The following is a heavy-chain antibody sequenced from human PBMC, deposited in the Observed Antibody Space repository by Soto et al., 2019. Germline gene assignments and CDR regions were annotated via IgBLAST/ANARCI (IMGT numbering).Heavy chain of an antibody. CDR2: ISYDGSNK. CDR3: GRDLDEYYDSSVYRTWFDP. V-gene: IGHV3-30-3*01. Sequence: GGSLRLSCAASGFTFSSYAMHWVRQAPGKGLEWVAVISYDGSNKYYADSVKGRFTISRDNSKNTLYLQMNSLRAEDTAVYYCGRDLDEYYDSSVYRTWFDPGAREPWSPSPQ. J-gene: IGHJ5*02. D-gene: IGHD3-22*01. CDR1: GFTFSSYA.